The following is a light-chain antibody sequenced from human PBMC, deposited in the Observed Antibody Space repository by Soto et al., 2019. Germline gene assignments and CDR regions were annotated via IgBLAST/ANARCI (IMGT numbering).Light chain of an antibody. CDR2: DVS. CDR3: SSYTRSSTLV. J-gene: IGLJ2*01. Sequence: QSALTQPASVSGSPGQSITISCTGTTSDVGVYNYVSWYQHHPGKAPKLMIYDVSDRPSGVSNRFSGSKSGNTASLTISGLQAEDEADYYCSSYTRSSTLVFGGGTKLTVL. V-gene: IGLV2-14*03. CDR1: TSDVGVYNY.